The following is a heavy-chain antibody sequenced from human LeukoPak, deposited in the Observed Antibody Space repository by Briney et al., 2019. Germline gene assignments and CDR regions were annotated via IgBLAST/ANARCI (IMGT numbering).Heavy chain of an antibody. J-gene: IGHJ4*02. V-gene: IGHV1-18*01. CDR1: GYTFTSYG. CDR3: AIRTGTYPYYFDY. Sequence: GASVKVSCKASGYTFTSYGISWMRQAPGQGLEWMGWISPYKGNINYAQKLQGRVTMTTDTSTSTAYLELRSLRSDDTAMYYCAIRTGTYPYYFDYWGQGTLVTVSS. D-gene: IGHD1-1*01. CDR2: ISPYKGNI.